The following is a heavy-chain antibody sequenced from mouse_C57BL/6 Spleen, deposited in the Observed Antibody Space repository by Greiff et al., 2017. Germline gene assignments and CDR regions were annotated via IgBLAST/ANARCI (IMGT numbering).Heavy chain of an antibody. CDR3: TTKNYGNYGDY. V-gene: IGHV14-4*01. CDR1: GFNIKDDY. CDR2: IDPENGDT. D-gene: IGHD2-1*01. J-gene: IGHJ2*01. Sequence: EVQLQQSGAELVRPGASVKLSCTASGFNIKDDYMHWVKQRPEQGLEWIGWIDPENGDTEYASKFQGKATITADTSSNTAYLQLSSLTSEDTAVYYCTTKNYGNYGDYWGQGTTLTVSS.